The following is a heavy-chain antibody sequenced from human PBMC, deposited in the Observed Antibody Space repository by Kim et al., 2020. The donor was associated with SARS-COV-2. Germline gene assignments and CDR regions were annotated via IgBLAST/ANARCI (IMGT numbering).Heavy chain of an antibody. CDR1: GFTFSSYE. J-gene: IGHJ3*02. V-gene: IGHV3-48*03. D-gene: IGHD3-3*01. CDR2: ISSSGSTI. CDR3: ARGIENYDFWSGYHSDAFDI. Sequence: GGSLRLSCAASGFTFSSYEMNWVRQAPGKGLEWVSYISSSGSTIYYADSVKGRFTISRDNAKNSLYLQMNSLRAEDTAVYYCARGIENYDFWSGYHSDAFDIWGQGTMVTVSS.